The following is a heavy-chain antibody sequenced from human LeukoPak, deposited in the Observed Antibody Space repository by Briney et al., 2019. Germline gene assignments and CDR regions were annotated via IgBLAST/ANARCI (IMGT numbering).Heavy chain of an antibody. CDR2: ISGSGGST. J-gene: IGHJ4*02. CDR1: GFTFSDHY. V-gene: IGHV3-23*01. D-gene: IGHD4-11*01. CDR3: AAMTSVTTGDY. Sequence: GGSLRLSCAASGFTFSDHYMSWIRQAPGKGLEWVSAISGSGGSTYYADSVKGRFTISRDNSKNTLYLQMNSLRAEDTAVYYCAAMTSVTTGDYWGQGTLVTVSS.